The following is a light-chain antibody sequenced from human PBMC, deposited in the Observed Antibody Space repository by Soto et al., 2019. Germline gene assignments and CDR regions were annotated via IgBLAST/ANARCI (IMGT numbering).Light chain of an antibody. CDR1: SSNIGEGYD. CDR2: GNK. V-gene: IGLV1-40*01. CDR3: QSYDSSLSVSYV. Sequence: QSVLTQPPSVSGAPGQRVTISCTGSSSNIGEGYDVHWYQQRPGTAPKLLIYGNKNRPSGVPDRFSGSKSGNSASLAITGLQAEDEADYYCQSYDSSLSVSYVFGTGTKVTVL. J-gene: IGLJ1*01.